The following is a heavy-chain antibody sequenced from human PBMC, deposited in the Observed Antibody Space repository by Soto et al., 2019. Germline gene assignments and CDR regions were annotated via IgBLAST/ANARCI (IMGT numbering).Heavy chain of an antibody. D-gene: IGHD3-16*01. J-gene: IGHJ4*02. Sequence: DVQLVESGGGLVRPGGSLRLSCAASGFTFSSYWMHWVRQVPGKGLVWVSRINEYGSTINYADSVKGRFTISRDNSKNTLYLEMYSLRAEDAAVYYCTRDIGGRGAYWGQGTLVTVSS. V-gene: IGHV3-74*01. CDR1: GFTFSSYW. CDR2: INEYGSTI. CDR3: TRDIGGRGAY.